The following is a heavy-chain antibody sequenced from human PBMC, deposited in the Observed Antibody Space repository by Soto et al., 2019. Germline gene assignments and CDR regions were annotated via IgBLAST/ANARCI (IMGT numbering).Heavy chain of an antibody. CDR1: GYIFTAYY. J-gene: IGHJ6*02. CDR2: INPITGST. CDR3: ATYSSGIAVAGTRRAYYYYGMDV. D-gene: IGHD6-19*01. Sequence: ASVKVSCKASGYIFTAYYIHWVRQAPGQGLVWLGIINPITGSTTYAHKFQGRVTITADESTSTAYMELSSLRSEDTAVYYCATYSSGIAVAGTRRAYYYYGMDVWGQGTTVTVSS. V-gene: IGHV1-46*01.